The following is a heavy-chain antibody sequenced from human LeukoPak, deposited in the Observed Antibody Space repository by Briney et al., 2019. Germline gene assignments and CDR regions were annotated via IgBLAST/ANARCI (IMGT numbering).Heavy chain of an antibody. D-gene: IGHD1-26*01. V-gene: IGHV3-49*04. CDR3: SRHIVGARTYFDY. CDR2: ITSKAYGGTT. J-gene: IGHJ4*02. CDR1: GFTFGDYA. Sequence: HPGRSLRLSCTASGFTFGDYAMSWVRQAPGKGLEWVCSITSKAYGGTTDYAASVKVRFTISRDDSKSIAYRQMNSLKTEDTAVYYCSRHIVGARTYFDYWGQGALVTVSS.